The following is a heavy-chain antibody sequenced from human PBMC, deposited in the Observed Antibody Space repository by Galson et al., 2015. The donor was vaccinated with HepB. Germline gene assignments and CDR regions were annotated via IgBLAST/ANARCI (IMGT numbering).Heavy chain of an antibody. J-gene: IGHJ4*02. CDR1: GFTFSNAW. V-gene: IGHV3-15*05. Sequence: SLRLSCAASGFTFSNAWMSWVRQAPGKGLEWVGRIKSKTDGGTTDYAAPVKGRFTISRDNAKNTLYLQMSSLRAEDTAVYYCARDLYSSADYWGQGTLVTVSS. CDR3: ARDLYSSADY. CDR2: IKSKTDGGTT. D-gene: IGHD6-25*01.